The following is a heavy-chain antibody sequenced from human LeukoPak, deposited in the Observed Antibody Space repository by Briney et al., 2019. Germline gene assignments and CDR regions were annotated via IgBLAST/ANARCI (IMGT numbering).Heavy chain of an antibody. CDR3: AKRLIAAAGPYDAFDI. V-gene: IGHV3-48*01. Sequence: PGGSLRLSCAASGFTFSSYEMNWVRQAPGKGLEWVSYITGSSSTIYYAASVQGRFTISRDNAKNSLYLQMNSLRAEDTAVYYCAKRLIAAAGPYDAFDIWGQGTMVTVSS. J-gene: IGHJ3*02. D-gene: IGHD6-13*01. CDR2: ITGSSSTI. CDR1: GFTFSSYE.